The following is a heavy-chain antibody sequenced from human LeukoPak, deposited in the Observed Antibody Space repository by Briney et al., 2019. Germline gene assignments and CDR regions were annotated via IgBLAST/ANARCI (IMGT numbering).Heavy chain of an antibody. V-gene: IGHV4-59*01. CDR1: GGSISPYY. CDR2: VDYNGNT. Sequence: AETLSLTCTVSGGSISPYYRSWIRRPPGKGLEWIGYVDYNGNTNYNPSLKSRVTMSVDTSKNQFSLRLSSVTAAYTAVYYCARGGSVAAAGWAGAFDIWGQGTKVTVSS. CDR3: ARGGSVAAAGWAGAFDI. D-gene: IGHD6-13*01. J-gene: IGHJ3*02.